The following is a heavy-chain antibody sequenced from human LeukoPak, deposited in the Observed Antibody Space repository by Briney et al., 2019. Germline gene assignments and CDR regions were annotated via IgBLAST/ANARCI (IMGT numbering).Heavy chain of an antibody. CDR3: AREGGFYRPLDY. Sequence: SETLSLTCGVSGGSVINTNWWTWGRQPPGKGLEWIGEVHLDGRTNYNPSLESRLTMSVDVSENQVSLKLTSVTAADTAVYYCAREGGFYRPLDYSGQGTLVTVSS. D-gene: IGHD3-3*01. CDR1: GGSVINTNW. V-gene: IGHV4-4*02. J-gene: IGHJ4*02. CDR2: VHLDGRT.